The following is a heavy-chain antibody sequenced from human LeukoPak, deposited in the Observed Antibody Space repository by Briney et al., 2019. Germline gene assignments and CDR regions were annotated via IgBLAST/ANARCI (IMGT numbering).Heavy chain of an antibody. Sequence: PGGSLRLSCAASGFTVSIYAMSWLRQPPGKGLEWVSTINANSGTTSYAASVRGRFTISRDNSKNTLYLQLNTLRAEDTALYYCAKPISGGLAVTADWFDPWGQGTLVVVSS. V-gene: IGHV3-23*01. CDR3: AKPISGGLAVTADWFDP. CDR2: INANSGTT. J-gene: IGHJ5*01. D-gene: IGHD6-19*01. CDR1: GFTVSIYA.